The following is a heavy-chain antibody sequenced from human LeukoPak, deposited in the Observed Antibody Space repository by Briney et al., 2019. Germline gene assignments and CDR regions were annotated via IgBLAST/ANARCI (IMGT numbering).Heavy chain of an antibody. Sequence: GSLRLSCAAPGFTFSSYAISWVRQAPGKGLEWVSGISGSGVSTYYADSVKGRFTIYRDNSKNTLYLQMNSLRAEDTAVYYCAKDRSYYDSSGYIYYFDYWGQGTLVTVSS. J-gene: IGHJ4*02. D-gene: IGHD3-22*01. V-gene: IGHV3-23*01. CDR3: AKDRSYYDSSGYIYYFDY. CDR2: ISGSGVST. CDR1: GFTFSSYA.